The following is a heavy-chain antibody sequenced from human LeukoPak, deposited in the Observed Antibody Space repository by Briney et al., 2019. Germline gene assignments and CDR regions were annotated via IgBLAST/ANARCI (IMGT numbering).Heavy chain of an antibody. D-gene: IGHD3-22*01. CDR1: GYTFTGYY. Sequence: ASVKVSCKASGYTFTGYYMHWVRQAPGQGLEWMGWINPNSGGTNYAQKFQGRVTMTRDTSISSAYVELSRLRSDDTAVYYCARGGPPYYYDSSGYGFDYWGQGTLVTVSS. J-gene: IGHJ4*02. CDR3: ARGGPPYYYDSSGYGFDY. V-gene: IGHV1-2*02. CDR2: INPNSGGT.